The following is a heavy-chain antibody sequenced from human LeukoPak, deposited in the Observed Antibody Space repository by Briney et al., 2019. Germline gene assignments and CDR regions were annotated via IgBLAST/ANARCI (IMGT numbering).Heavy chain of an antibody. Sequence: ASVKVSCKASGYTFTGYYMHWVRQAPGQGLEWMGRINPNSGGTNYAQKFQGRVTMTRDTSISTAYMELSRLRSDDTAVYYCARASYDSRGYRVFDYWGQGTLVTVSS. CDR1: GYTFTGYY. D-gene: IGHD3-22*01. CDR2: INPNSGGT. J-gene: IGHJ4*02. CDR3: ARASYDSRGYRVFDY. V-gene: IGHV1-2*06.